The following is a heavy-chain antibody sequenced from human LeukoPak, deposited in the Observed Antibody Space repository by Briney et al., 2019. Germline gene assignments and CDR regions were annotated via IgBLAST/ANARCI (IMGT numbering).Heavy chain of an antibody. J-gene: IGHJ4*02. CDR2: IYPGDSDT. CDR1: GSRFTSYW. Sequence: GESLQISCEGSGSRFTSYWIGWVRQLPGKGLEWMGIIYPGDSDTRYSPSFQGQVTISADKSISTAYLQWSSLKASDTAMYYCASYSQSSGWHYWGQGTLVTVSS. D-gene: IGHD6-19*01. CDR3: ASYSQSSGWHY. V-gene: IGHV5-51*01.